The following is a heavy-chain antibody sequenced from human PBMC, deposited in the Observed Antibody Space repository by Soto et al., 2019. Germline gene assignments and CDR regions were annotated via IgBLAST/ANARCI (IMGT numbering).Heavy chain of an antibody. CDR1: GYTFTSYG. CDR2: ISAYNGNT. J-gene: IGHJ4*02. D-gene: IGHD2-2*01. Sequence: ASVKVSCKASGYTFTSYGISWVRQAPGQGLEWMGWISAYNGNTNYAQKLQGRVTTTTDTSTSTAYMELRSLRSDDTAVYYCARGGYCSSTSCYQNYLDYWGQGTLVTVSS. CDR3: ARGGYCSSTSCYQNYLDY. V-gene: IGHV1-18*04.